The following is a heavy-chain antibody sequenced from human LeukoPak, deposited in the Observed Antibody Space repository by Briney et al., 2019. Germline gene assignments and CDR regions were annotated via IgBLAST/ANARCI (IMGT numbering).Heavy chain of an antibody. CDR2: IYYSGST. D-gene: IGHD6-19*01. J-gene: IGHJ4*02. V-gene: IGHV4-39*01. Sequence: SETLSLTCTVSVGSISSSSYHWGWIRQPPGKGLGRIGSIYYSGSTYYNPSLNSRVTISVDTSKNQFSLKLSSVTAADTAVYYCARGGFSSGWYFDYWGQGTLVTVSS. CDR3: ARGGFSSGWYFDY. CDR1: VGSISSSSYH.